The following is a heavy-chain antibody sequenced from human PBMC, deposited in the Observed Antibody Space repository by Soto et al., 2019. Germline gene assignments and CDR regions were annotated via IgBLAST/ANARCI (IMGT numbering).Heavy chain of an antibody. D-gene: IGHD4-4*01. J-gene: IGHJ5*02. CDR3: ARERSGYSYTFGP. V-gene: IGHV1-18*01. Sequence: ASVKVSCKASGYTFTTYDLSWVRQAPGQGLEWMGWISPYSGNTKYAQKLQGRVTMTTDTSTNTAYVELRSLRSDDTAVYYCARERSGYSYTFGPWGQGTLVTVSS. CDR1: GYTFTTYD. CDR2: ISPYSGNT.